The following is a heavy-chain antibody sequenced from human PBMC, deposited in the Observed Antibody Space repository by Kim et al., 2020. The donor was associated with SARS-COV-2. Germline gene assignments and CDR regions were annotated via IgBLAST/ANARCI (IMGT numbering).Heavy chain of an antibody. V-gene: IGHV1-3*01. J-gene: IGHJ4*02. CDR2: INPANGNT. Sequence: ASVKVSCKASGYTFFHYAMHWVRQAPGQRLEWMGWINPANGNTKYSQNFQGRLTFTSDSSASTAYMELSSLTSEDTAVYYCGQNPARITMIQEVSRPYVEYWGQGALVTVSA. D-gene: IGHD3-10*01. CDR3: GQNPARITMIQEVSRPYVEY. CDR1: GYTFFHYA.